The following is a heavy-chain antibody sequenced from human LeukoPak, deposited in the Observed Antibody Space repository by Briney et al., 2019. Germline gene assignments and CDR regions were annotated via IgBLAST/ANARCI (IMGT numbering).Heavy chain of an antibody. CDR3: AKDIYYYGSGRLGIDY. CDR2: MYGDGTT. J-gene: IGHJ4*02. Sequence: PGGSLRLSCAASGFTVSNDYMAWVRQAPGRGLEWVSLMYGDGTTFYTDSVKGRFTISRDNFKNTMYLQMNSMRPEDTAVYYCAKDIYYYGSGRLGIDYWGQGTLVTVSS. CDR1: GFTVSNDY. V-gene: IGHV3-53*05. D-gene: IGHD3-10*01.